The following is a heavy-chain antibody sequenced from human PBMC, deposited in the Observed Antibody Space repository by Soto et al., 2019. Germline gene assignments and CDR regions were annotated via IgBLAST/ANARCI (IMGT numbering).Heavy chain of an antibody. CDR3: ARPQTYYYDSSLKGIGAFDI. CDR2: IYPGDSDT. J-gene: IGHJ3*02. D-gene: IGHD3-22*01. CDR1: GYSFTSYW. V-gene: IGHV5-51*01. Sequence: GDSLKISCKGSGYSFTSYWIGWVRQMPGKGLEWMGIIYPGDSDTRYSPSFQGQVTISADKSISTAYLQWSSLKASDTAMYYCARPQTYYYDSSLKGIGAFDIWGQGTMVTVSS.